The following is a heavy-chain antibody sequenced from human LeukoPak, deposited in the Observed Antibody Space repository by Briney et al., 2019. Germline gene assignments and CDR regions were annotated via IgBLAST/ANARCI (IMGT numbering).Heavy chain of an antibody. CDR2: IYYSGST. CDR3: ARESPSVAATRLFDY. Sequence: SETLSLTCTVSGGSISSSSYYWGWIRQPPGKGLEWIGYIYYSGSTNYNPSLKSRVTISVDTSKNQFSLKLSSVTAADTAVYYCARESPSVAATRLFDYWGQGTLVTVSS. CDR1: GGSISSSSYY. D-gene: IGHD6-19*01. J-gene: IGHJ4*02. V-gene: IGHV4-61*05.